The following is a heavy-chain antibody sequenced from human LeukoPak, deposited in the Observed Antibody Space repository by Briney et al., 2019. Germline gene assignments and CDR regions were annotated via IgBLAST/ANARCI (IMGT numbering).Heavy chain of an antibody. CDR1: GYTFTSYG. V-gene: IGHV1-18*01. J-gene: IGHJ4*02. D-gene: IGHD6-19*01. CDR3: AREFREAVVGIPYFDY. CDR2: ISAYNGNT. Sequence: ASVKVSCKASGYTFTSYGISWVRQAPGQGLEWMGWISAYNGNTNYAQKLQGRVTMTTDTSTSTAYMELRSLRSDDTAVYYCAREFREAVVGIPYFDYWGQGTLVTVSS.